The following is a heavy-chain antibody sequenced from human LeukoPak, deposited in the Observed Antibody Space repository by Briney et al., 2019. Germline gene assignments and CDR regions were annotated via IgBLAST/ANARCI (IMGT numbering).Heavy chain of an antibody. CDR3: AELGITMIGGV. Sequence: GGSLRLSCVASGFTFTNYAMSWVRQAPGKGLEWVSAISGSGGSTYYADSVKGRFIISRDNAKNSLYLQMNSLRAEDTAIYYCAELGITMIGGVWGKGTTVTISS. CDR1: GFTFTNYA. V-gene: IGHV3-23*01. D-gene: IGHD3-10*02. CDR2: ISGSGGST. J-gene: IGHJ6*04.